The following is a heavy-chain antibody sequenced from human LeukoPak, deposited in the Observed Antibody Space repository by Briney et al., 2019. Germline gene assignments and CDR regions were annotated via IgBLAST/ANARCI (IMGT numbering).Heavy chain of an antibody. V-gene: IGHV1-8*01. CDR1: GYTFTSYD. CDR2: MNPNSGNT. J-gene: IGHJ3*02. Sequence: ASVKVSCKASGYTFTSYDINWVRQATGQGLEWMGWMNPNSGNTGYAQKFQGRVTMTRNTSISTAYMELSSLRSEDTAVYYCARRSGGRYCSSTSCYLRGAFDIWGQGTMVTVSS. D-gene: IGHD2-2*01. CDR3: ARRSGGRYCSSTSCYLRGAFDI.